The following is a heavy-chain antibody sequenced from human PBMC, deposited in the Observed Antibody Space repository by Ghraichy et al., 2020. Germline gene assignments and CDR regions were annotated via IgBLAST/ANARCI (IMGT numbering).Heavy chain of an antibody. CDR3: VRSYKDGLRHFDY. V-gene: IGHV3-74*01. Sequence: ETLSLTCAASGFSFTDYWIHWVRQTPGRGLEWVSHLNIDGTTVNYADSVKGRFTISRDNTKNTMYLQMISLTVEDTAVYYCVRSYKDGLRHFDYWGQGTLVTVSS. CDR1: GFSFTDYW. J-gene: IGHJ4*02. D-gene: IGHD1-14*01. CDR2: LNIDGTTV.